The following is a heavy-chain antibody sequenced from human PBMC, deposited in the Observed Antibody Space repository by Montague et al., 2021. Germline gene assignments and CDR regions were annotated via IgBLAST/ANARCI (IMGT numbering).Heavy chain of an antibody. CDR1: SGSFSSFS. CDR2: LYDSGGT. J-gene: IGHJ4*02. V-gene: IGHV4-59*03. D-gene: IGHD1-26*01. CDR3: ARRGRSVGLYHFDY. Sequence: SETLSLTCIVSSGSFSSFSWAWIRQAPGKALEWIGDLYDSGGTYYNPSLHSRLTFSLDTSRNQFFLRLTSVPAADAAVYYCARRGRSVGLYHFDYWGQGTMVTVSS.